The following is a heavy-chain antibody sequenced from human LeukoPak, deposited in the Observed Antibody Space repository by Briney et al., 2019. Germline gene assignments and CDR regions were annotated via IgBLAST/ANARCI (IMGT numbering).Heavy chain of an antibody. Sequence: SETLSLTCAVYGGSFSGYYWSWIHQPPGKGLEWIGEINHSGSTNYNPSLKSRVTISVDTSKNQFSLKLSSVTAADTAVYYCARHKGSSSFWFDPWGQGTLVTVSS. CDR1: GGSFSGYY. J-gene: IGHJ5*02. CDR2: INHSGST. V-gene: IGHV4-34*01. D-gene: IGHD6-6*01. CDR3: ARHKGSSSFWFDP.